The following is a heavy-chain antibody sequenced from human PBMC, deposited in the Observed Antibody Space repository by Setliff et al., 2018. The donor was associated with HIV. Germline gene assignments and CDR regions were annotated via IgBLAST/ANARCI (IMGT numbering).Heavy chain of an antibody. D-gene: IGHD1-26*01. J-gene: IGHJ6*03. CDR3: AKLSGGSFYVNLYYYMDV. CDR2: IWYDGGSK. Sequence: GGSLRLSCAASGFTFSSYGMHWVRQAPGKGLEWVAVIWYDGGSKYYADSVKGRFIISRDNSKNTLYLQMDSLRAEDTAVYYCAKLSGGSFYVNLYYYMDVWGKGTTVTVSS. CDR1: GFTFSSYG. V-gene: IGHV3-30*02.